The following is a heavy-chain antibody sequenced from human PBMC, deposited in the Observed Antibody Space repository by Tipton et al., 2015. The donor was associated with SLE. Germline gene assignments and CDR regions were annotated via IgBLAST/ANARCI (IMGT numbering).Heavy chain of an antibody. CDR1: GFTFSSYA. CDR2: INSDSTYI. Sequence: GSLRLSCAASGFTFSSYAMEWVSQAPGKGLEWASSINSDSTYIYYADSVKGRFTISRDNAKNSLYLQMNSLRAEDTAVYYCARLSGGGFGRFYFDSWGQGTLVTVSS. D-gene: IGHD3-9*01. CDR3: ARLSGGGFGRFYFDS. J-gene: IGHJ4*02. V-gene: IGHV3-21*03.